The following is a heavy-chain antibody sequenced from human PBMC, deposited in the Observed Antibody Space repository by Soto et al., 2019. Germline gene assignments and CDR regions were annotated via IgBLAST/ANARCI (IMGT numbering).Heavy chain of an antibody. CDR3: ARTYGRNVDY. D-gene: IGHD1-1*01. V-gene: IGHV4-59*01. J-gene: IGHJ4*02. Sequence: QVQLQASGPGLVKPSETLSLTCTVSGGSISSYYWSWIRQPPGKGLEWIGYIYYSGSTNHNPSLKSRVTLPVDTSKNQFSPKLSSVAAADTALYYCARTYGRNVDYWGQGTLVTVSS. CDR1: GGSISSYY. CDR2: IYYSGST.